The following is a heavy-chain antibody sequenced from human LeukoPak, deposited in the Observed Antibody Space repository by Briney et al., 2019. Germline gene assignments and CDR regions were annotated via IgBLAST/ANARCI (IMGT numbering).Heavy chain of an antibody. D-gene: IGHD6-19*01. V-gene: IGHV1-69*06. CDR2: IIPIFGTA. J-gene: IGHJ6*03. CDR1: GGTFSSYA. CDR3: ARASGEGSGWYRYYYMDV. Sequence: ASVKVSCKASGGTFSSYAISWVRQAPGQGLEWMGGIIPIFGTANYAQKFQGRVTITADKSTNTAYMELSSLRSEDTAVYYCARASGEGSGWYRYYYMDVWGKGTTVTVSS.